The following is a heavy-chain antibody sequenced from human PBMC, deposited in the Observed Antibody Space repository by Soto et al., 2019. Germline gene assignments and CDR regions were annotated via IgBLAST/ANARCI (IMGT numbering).Heavy chain of an antibody. J-gene: IGHJ5*02. Sequence: GGSLRLSCGAAGFNFETHDMHWVRQVTGKGLEWVAGIGTLFDRFYPDSVKGRFTISRENAKTSVFLQMNKLRTGDTGIYYCARGRSNDFVSSPPPMFHPRGQGTLVTGS. D-gene: IGHD1-1*01. CDR2: IGTLFDR. CDR3: ARGRSNDFVSSPPPMFHP. V-gene: IGHV3-13*01. CDR1: GFNFETHD.